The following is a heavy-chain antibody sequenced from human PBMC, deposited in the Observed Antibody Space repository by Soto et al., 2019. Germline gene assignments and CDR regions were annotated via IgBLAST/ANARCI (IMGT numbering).Heavy chain of an antibody. D-gene: IGHD6-13*01. CDR1: GYTFTGYY. V-gene: IGHV1-2*04. Sequence: QVQLVQSGAEVKKPGASVKVSCKASGYTFTGYYMHWVRQAPGQGLEWMGWINPNSGGTNYAQKFQGWVTMTRDTSISTAYMELSRLRSDDTAVYYCARDRAWIAAAECYFDYWGQGTLVTVSS. CDR2: INPNSGGT. J-gene: IGHJ4*02. CDR3: ARDRAWIAAAECYFDY.